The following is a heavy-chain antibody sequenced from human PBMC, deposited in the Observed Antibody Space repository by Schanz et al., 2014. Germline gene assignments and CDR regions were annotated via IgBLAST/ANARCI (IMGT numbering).Heavy chain of an antibody. CDR3: ARKMKLGVYGGKGHDSLDI. Sequence: EVQLVQSGGGLVQPGGSLRLSCAASGFTFSSHWMHWVRQDPGKGLVWVARINSVGSNTDYADSVTGRFTISRDNAKNTLYLQMNTLRAEDTAVYYCARKMKLGVYGGKGHDSLDIWGRGTMVTDSS. CDR1: GFTFSSHW. CDR2: INSVGSNT. J-gene: IGHJ3*02. D-gene: IGHD4-17*01. V-gene: IGHV3-74*01.